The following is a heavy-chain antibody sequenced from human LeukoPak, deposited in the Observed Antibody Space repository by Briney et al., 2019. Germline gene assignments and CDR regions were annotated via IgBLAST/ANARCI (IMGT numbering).Heavy chain of an antibody. D-gene: IGHD3-9*01. Sequence: ASVKVSCKASGYTFTSYGISWVRQAPGQGLEWMGWISAYNGNTNYAQKLQGRVTMTTDTSTSTAYMELRSLRSDDTAVYYCARVYDILTHYSPNDAFDIWGQGTMVTVSS. J-gene: IGHJ3*02. CDR2: ISAYNGNT. V-gene: IGHV1-18*01. CDR1: GYTFTSYG. CDR3: ARVYDILTHYSPNDAFDI.